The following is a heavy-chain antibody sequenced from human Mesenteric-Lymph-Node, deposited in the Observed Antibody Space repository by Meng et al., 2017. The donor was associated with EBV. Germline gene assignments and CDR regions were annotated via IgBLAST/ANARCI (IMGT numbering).Heavy chain of an antibody. V-gene: IGHV3-74*01. CDR3: AATPRGEFYFDY. Sequence: EVQLVESGGGLVQPGGSLRLSCAASGFTFSSYWMHWVRQAPGKGLVWVSRINSDGSSTSYADSVKGRFTISRDNAKNTLYLQMNSLRAEDTAVYYCAATPRGEFYFDYWGQGTLVTVSS. CDR1: GFTFSSYW. J-gene: IGHJ4*02. D-gene: IGHD3-10*01. CDR2: INSDGSST.